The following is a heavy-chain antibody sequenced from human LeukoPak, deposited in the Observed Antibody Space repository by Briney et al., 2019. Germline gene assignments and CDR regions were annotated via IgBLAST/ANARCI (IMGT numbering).Heavy chain of an antibody. CDR2: IYYSGST. CDR3: ARQQPGGPPDY. Sequence: PSETLSLTCTVSGGSISSSTYYWGWIRQPPGKGLEWIGSIYYSGSTYYNPSLKSRVTISVDTSKNQFSLKLSSVTAADTAVYYCARQQPGGPPDYWGQGTLVTSPQ. V-gene: IGHV4-39*01. CDR1: GGSISSSTYY. D-gene: IGHD6-13*01. J-gene: IGHJ4*02.